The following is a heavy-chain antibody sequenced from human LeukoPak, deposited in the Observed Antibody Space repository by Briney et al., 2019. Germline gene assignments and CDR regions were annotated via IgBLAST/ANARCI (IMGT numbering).Heavy chain of an antibody. CDR2: IKQDGSEK. CDR1: GFTFSRYW. D-gene: IGHD6-13*01. Sequence: GGSLRLSCAASGFTFSRYWMTWVRQAPGKGLEWVANIKQDGSEKYHLDSVKGRFTISRDNAKNSMYLQMNSLRAEDTALYYCAKDIGYSSSWYRAFDMWGQGTMVTVSS. J-gene: IGHJ3*02. V-gene: IGHV3-7*03. CDR3: AKDIGYSSSWYRAFDM.